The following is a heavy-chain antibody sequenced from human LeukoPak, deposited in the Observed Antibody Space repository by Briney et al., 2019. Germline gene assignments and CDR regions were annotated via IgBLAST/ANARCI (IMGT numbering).Heavy chain of an antibody. CDR3: ARDGYSFGSLDY. V-gene: IGHV3-33*01. Sequence: TGGSLRLSCAASGFTFSRYGMHWVRQVPGKGLEWVAIIWSDGSNKYYADAVKDRFTISRDNSKNTMYLQMNSLRAEDTAVYYCARDGYSFGSLDYWGQGTLVTVSS. J-gene: IGHJ4*02. CDR2: IWSDGSNK. D-gene: IGHD5-18*01. CDR1: GFTFSRYG.